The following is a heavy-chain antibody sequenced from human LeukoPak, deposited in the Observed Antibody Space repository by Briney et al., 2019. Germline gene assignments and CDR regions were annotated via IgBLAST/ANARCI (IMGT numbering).Heavy chain of an antibody. J-gene: IGHJ4*02. D-gene: IGHD6-19*01. CDR2: ISGSGGST. CDR3: AKDIRSGWYPYYFDY. CDR1: GFTFSSYA. V-gene: IGHV3-23*01. Sequence: GGSLRLSCAPSGFTFSSYAMSWVRQAPGKGLEWVSAISGSGGSTYYADSVKGRFTISRDNSKNTLYLQMNSLRAEDTAVYYCAKDIRSGWYPYYFDYWGQGTLVTVSS.